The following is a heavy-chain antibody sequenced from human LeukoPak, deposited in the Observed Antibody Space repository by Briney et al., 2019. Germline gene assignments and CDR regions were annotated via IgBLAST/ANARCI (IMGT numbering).Heavy chain of an antibody. V-gene: IGHV1-69*04. CDR1: GSTFSSYA. CDR2: IIPILGIA. D-gene: IGHD3-22*01. Sequence: SVKVSCKASGSTFSSYAISWVRQAPGQGLEWMGRIIPILGIANYAQKFQGRVTITADKSTSTAYMELSSLRSEDTAVYYCARDLGYYDSSGSYYFDYWGQGTLVTVSS. J-gene: IGHJ4*02. CDR3: ARDLGYYDSSGSYYFDY.